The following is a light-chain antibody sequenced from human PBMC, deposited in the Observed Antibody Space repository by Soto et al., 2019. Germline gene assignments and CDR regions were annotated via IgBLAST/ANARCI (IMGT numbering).Light chain of an antibody. J-gene: IGKJ2*01. CDR1: QSLLHINGYKY. CDR3: MQALQTPYT. CDR2: LGS. V-gene: IGKV2-28*01. Sequence: IVMTQSPLSLPVTPGEPASISCRSSQSLLHINGYKYLDWYLQKPGQSPQLLIYLGSNRASGVPDRFSGSGSGTDFTLRISRVEAEDVGVYYCMQALQTPYTFGQGTKLEIK.